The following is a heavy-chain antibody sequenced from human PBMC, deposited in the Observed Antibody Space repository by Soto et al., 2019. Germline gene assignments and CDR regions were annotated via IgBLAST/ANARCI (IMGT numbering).Heavy chain of an antibody. Sequence: QLQLQESGSGLVKPSQTLSLTCAVSGGSISSGGYSWSWIRQPPGKGLEWIGYIYHSGSTYYNPSLKSRVTISVDRSKNQFSLKLSSVTAADTAVYYCARDRGHGAGREGYYYYGMDVWGQGTTVTVSS. D-gene: IGHD3-10*01. J-gene: IGHJ6*02. V-gene: IGHV4-30-2*01. CDR3: ARDRGHGAGREGYYYYGMDV. CDR2: IYHSGST. CDR1: GGSISSGGYS.